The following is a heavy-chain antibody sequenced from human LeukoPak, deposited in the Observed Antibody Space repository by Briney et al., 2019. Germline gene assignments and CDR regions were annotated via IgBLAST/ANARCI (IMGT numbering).Heavy chain of an antibody. Sequence: SGPTLVKPTQTLTLTCTFSGFSLSTSGVGVGWIRQPPGKALAWLAPIYWDDDKRYSPSLKSRLTITKDTSKNQVVLTMTNMDPVDTATYYCAHTGYSSSSIAFDIWGQGTMVTVSS. CDR3: AHTGYSSSSIAFDI. CDR1: GFSLSTSGVG. D-gene: IGHD6-6*01. J-gene: IGHJ3*02. CDR2: IYWDDDK. V-gene: IGHV2-5*02.